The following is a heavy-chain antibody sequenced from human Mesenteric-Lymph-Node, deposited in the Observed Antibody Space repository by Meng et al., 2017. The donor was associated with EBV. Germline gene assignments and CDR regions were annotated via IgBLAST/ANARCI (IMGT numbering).Heavy chain of an antibody. CDR3: ARDGDSSGDFDY. CDR1: GGSISSGHYY. J-gene: IGHJ4*02. Sequence: QVQLQESGPGLVKPSHPLSLTCAVSGGSISSGHYYWSWIRQPPGKGLEWIGYIYYGGNTYYNPSLKSRVTISVDTSKNQFSLKLSSVTAADTAVYFCARDGDSSGDFDYWGQGTLVTVSS. D-gene: IGHD6-19*01. V-gene: IGHV4-30-4*01. CDR2: IYYGGNT.